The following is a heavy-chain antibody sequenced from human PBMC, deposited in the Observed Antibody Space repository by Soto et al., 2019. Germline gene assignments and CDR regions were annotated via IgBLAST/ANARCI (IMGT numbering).Heavy chain of an antibody. V-gene: IGHV1-18*01. CDR1: GYTFSTYG. J-gene: IGHJ4*02. D-gene: IGHD1-20*01. CDR2: ISAYNGNT. Sequence: GASVKVSCKASGYTFSTYGINWVRQAPGQGLEWMGWISAYNGNTNNAQNFQGRVTMTTDTSTSTAYMELRSLRSGDTAVYYCARGDNWNYVDYWGQGTLVTVSS. CDR3: ARGDNWNYVDY.